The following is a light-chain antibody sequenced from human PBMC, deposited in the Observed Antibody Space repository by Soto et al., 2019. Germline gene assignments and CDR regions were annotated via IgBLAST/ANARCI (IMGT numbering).Light chain of an antibody. CDR1: SSDVGGYDY. V-gene: IGLV2-14*01. CDR2: EVS. Sequence: QSVLTQPASVSGSPGQSITISCTGTSSDVGGYDYVSWYQQHPGKAPKLMMYEVSNRPSGVSNRFSGSKSGNTASLTISGLQAEDETDYYCSSYTNSSTFVFGTGTKLTVL. CDR3: SSYTNSSTFV. J-gene: IGLJ1*01.